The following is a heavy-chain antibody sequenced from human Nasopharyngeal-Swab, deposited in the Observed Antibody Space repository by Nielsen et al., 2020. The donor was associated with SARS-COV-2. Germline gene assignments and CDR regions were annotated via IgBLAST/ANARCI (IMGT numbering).Heavy chain of an antibody. CDR1: GGSISSYF. CDR2: VYYTGDT. Sequence: SETLSLTCTVSGGSISSYFWGWIRQSPGRGLEWLGYVYYTGDTNYHPSLKSRVTMSLDKSKNQFSMKLSSVTAADTAVYYCARDSSAWPRAFVYWGQGSLVTVSS. CDR3: ARDSSAWPRAFVY. J-gene: IGHJ4*02. V-gene: IGHV4-59*12. D-gene: IGHD3-3*01.